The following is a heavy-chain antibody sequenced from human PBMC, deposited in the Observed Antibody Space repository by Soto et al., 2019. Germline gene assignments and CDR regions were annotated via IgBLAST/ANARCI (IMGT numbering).Heavy chain of an antibody. J-gene: IGHJ6*02. CDR1: GFTFNGYA. V-gene: IGHV3-7*04. CDR2: IKQDGSEK. D-gene: IGHD6-13*01. Sequence: GGSLRLSCASSGFTFNGYAMTLVRQAPGKGLEWVANIKQDGSEKYYVDSVKGRFTISRDNAKNSLYLQMNSLRAEDTAVYYCARDAKQQLVLYYYYGMDVWGQGTTVTV. CDR3: ARDAKQQLVLYYYYGMDV.